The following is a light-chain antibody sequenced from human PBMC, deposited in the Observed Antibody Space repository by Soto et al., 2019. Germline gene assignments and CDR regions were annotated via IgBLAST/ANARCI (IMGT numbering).Light chain of an antibody. V-gene: IGKV3-15*01. J-gene: IGKJ2*01. Sequence: EIALTQSPGTLSLSPGERATLSCRASQSVTANYLAWYQQKPGQGPRLLIHGASTRAAGVPARFSGSGSGTDFTLTISSLQSEDFAVYYCQQYHNWPPQYTFGQGTKLQIK. CDR3: QQYHNWPPQYT. CDR1: QSVTAN. CDR2: GAS.